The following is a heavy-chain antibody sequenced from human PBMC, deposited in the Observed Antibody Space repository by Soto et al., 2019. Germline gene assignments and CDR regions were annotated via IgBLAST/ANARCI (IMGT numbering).Heavy chain of an antibody. CDR3: ARDSPIGSTYSGYDAIDS. CDR2: TIPILDVA. Sequence: GASVKVSCKASGGTFSTSTFTWVRQAPGQGLEWMGRTIPILDVADYAQDFQGRVTITAGKSTSTAYMELTSLTSKDTAVYYCARDSPIGSTYSGYDAIDSWGQGTLVTVSS. D-gene: IGHD5-12*01. V-gene: IGHV1-69*04. CDR1: GGTFSTST. J-gene: IGHJ4*02.